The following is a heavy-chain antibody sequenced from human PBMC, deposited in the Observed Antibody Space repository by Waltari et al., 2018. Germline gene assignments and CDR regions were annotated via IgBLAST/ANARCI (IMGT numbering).Heavy chain of an antibody. D-gene: IGHD3-10*01. CDR1: GFSFRGSW. V-gene: IGHV3-7*01. Sequence: EVKLLESGGGLVQPGASLRVSCAASGFSFRGSWMTWVRQAPGKGLEWVAEINPDGSGEYYVDSVNGRFTISRDNTKNSLYLQMNSLRPDDTAVYFCARDPAFGAFDFWGQGTVVTVSS. CDR2: INPDGSGE. J-gene: IGHJ3*01. CDR3: ARDPAFGAFDF.